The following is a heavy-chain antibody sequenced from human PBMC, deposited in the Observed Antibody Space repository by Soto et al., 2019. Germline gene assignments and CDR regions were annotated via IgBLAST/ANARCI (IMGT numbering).Heavy chain of an antibody. CDR1: GFTFSMYW. CDR3: TRGPRAHLSGTGPX. D-gene: IGHD1-26*01. J-gene: IGHJ5*02. Sequence: GGSLRLSFVVSGFTFSMYWMHWVRQVPGQSPFWVAGIGDDGTTTNYEHSVTARFTIYRDNSKNTLYLQMNNLQTDDTAIYYCTRGPRAHLSGTGPXWGQGTPVTVSX. V-gene: IGHV3-74*01. CDR2: IGDDGTTT.